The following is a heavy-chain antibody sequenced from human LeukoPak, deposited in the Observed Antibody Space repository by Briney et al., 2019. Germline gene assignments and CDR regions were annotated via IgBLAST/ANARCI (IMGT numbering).Heavy chain of an antibody. D-gene: IGHD1-26*01. CDR2: VFYSGST. Sequence: SENLSLTCTVSGGSISGYYWSWVRQPPGKGLEWIGYVFYSGSTNYSPSLKSRLTISVDTSKNQFSLRLSSVTAADTAVYYCARARSFRDYFDYWGQGTLVTVSS. J-gene: IGHJ4*01. V-gene: IGHV4-59*01. CDR3: ARARSFRDYFDY. CDR1: GGSISGYY.